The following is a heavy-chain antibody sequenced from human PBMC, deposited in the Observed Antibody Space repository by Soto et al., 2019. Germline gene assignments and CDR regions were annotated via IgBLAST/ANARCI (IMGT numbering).Heavy chain of an antibody. J-gene: IGHJ3*02. CDR1: GYTFTSYY. CDR2: IXPSGGXT. V-gene: IGHV1-46*01. CDR3: ARDRAADYAFDI. Sequence: XXVKVSCKASGYTFTSYYMHWVRQAPGQGLEWMGIIXPSGGXTSYAQKFQGXXTMTRDTXXSTVYMELSSLRSEDTAVYYCARDRAADYAFDIWGQGTMVTVSS. D-gene: IGHD6-13*01.